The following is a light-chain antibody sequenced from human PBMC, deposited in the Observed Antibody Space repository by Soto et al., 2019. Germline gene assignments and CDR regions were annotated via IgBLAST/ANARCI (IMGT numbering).Light chain of an antibody. CDR1: QRVSSDS. V-gene: IGKV3-20*01. CDR3: QQYGRSQT. CDR2: STS. Sequence: EIVLTQSPYTLSLSPRERSTLSCRASQRVSSDSLAWYQQQPGQAPRLLIYSTSNRATGIPDRFSGSGSGTDFTLTIRRLEPEDFALYYCQQYGRSQTFGQGTKVDIK. J-gene: IGKJ1*01.